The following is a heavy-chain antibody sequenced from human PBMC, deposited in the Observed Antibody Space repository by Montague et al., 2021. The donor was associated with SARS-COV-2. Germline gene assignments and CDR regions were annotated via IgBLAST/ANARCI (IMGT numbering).Heavy chain of an antibody. V-gene: IGHV3-23*03. J-gene: IGHJ4*02. D-gene: IGHD3-10*01. CDR1: GFTFSTYA. Sequence: SLRLSCAASGFTFSTYAMSWVRQVPGKGLEWVSVIYGDGRGTYYAESVKGRSTISRDNSKSTLYLQMNSLRADDTAVYYCAKHTVYDLAELLSPLDQWGQGTLVTVPS. CDR3: AKHTVYDLAELLSPLDQ. CDR2: IYGDGRGT.